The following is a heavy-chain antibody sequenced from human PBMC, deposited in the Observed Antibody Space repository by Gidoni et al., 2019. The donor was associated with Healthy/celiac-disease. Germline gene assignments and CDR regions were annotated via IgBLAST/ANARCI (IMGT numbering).Heavy chain of an antibody. CDR1: GYTFTSYG. J-gene: IGHJ4*02. CDR2: INAYNGNT. V-gene: IGHV1-18*01. Sequence: QVQLVQSGAEVKKPGASVKVSCKASGYTFTSYGISWVRQAPGQGLEWMGWINAYNGNTNYAQKLQGRVTMTTDTSTSTAYMELRSLRSDDTAVYYCARDRRGVVVPAARPFDYWGQGTLVTVSS. D-gene: IGHD2-2*01. CDR3: ARDRRGVVVPAARPFDY.